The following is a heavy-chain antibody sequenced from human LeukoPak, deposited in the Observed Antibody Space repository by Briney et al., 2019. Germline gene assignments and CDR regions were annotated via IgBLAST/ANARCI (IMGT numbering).Heavy chain of an antibody. J-gene: IGHJ4*02. CDR1: GGSISSYY. V-gene: IGHV4-4*09. Sequence: SETLSLTCTVSGGSISSYYWSWIRQPPGKGLEWIGYIYTSGSTNYNPSLKRRVTISVDTSKNQFSLKLSSVTAADTAVYYCARTYDSSGYYYDWGQGTLVTVSS. CDR3: ARTYDSSGYYYD. D-gene: IGHD3-22*01. CDR2: IYTSGST.